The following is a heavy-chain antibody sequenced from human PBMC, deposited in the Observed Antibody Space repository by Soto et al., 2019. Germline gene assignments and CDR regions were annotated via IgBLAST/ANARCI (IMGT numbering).Heavy chain of an antibody. V-gene: IGHV3-23*01. CDR2: LSASGGRT. CDR3: SRDQEYYGSNDYYPGDAFNN. D-gene: IGHD3-22*01. Sequence: GGSLRLSCVASGFTFSSYAMSWVRQAPGKGLEWVASLSASGGRTYYADSVKGRFSISRDNSKTTLHLQMNSLRAEDTAVYYYSRDQEYYGSNDYYPGDAFNNGGQGTIFT. CDR1: GFTFSSYA. J-gene: IGHJ3*02.